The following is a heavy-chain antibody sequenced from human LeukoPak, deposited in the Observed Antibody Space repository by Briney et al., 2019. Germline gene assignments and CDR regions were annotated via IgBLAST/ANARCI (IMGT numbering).Heavy chain of an antibody. CDR3: ARSGLVRGVST. Sequence: PSETLSLTCTVSGGSISSYYWTWIRQPPGKELEWIGSISYSGSTNYNPSLKSRVTMSIDTSKNQFSLKLNSVTAADTAVHYCARSGLVRGVSTWGQGTLVTVSS. V-gene: IGHV4-59*01. CDR1: GGSISSYY. J-gene: IGHJ4*02. D-gene: IGHD3-10*01. CDR2: ISYSGST.